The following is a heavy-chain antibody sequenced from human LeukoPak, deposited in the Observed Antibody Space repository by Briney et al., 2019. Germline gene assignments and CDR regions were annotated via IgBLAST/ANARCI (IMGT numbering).Heavy chain of an antibody. CDR3: ARGLLGGSGSLDY. Sequence: SETLSLTCSVSGGSISSYYWSWIRQPAGKGLEFIGRIYSSGITNYNPSLESRVTMSVDTSKNQFSLKLSSVTAADTAVYYCARGLLGGSGSLDYWGQGTLVTVSS. V-gene: IGHV4-4*07. CDR1: GGSISSYY. J-gene: IGHJ4*02. CDR2: IYSSGIT. D-gene: IGHD3-10*01.